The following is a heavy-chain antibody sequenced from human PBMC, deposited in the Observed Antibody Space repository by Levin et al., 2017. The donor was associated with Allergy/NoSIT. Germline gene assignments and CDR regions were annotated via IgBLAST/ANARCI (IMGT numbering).Heavy chain of an antibody. J-gene: IGHJ4*02. Sequence: SETLSLTCAVSGGSINGSNWWSWVRQPPGKGLEWIGEIYHSGYTNYNPSLKSRVTISVDNSKNQFSLKLRSMTAADAAVYYCARVRGTYWDCWGQGTVVTVSS. V-gene: IGHV4-4*02. CDR3: ARVRGTYWDC. D-gene: IGHD3-16*01. CDR2: IYHSGYT. CDR1: GGSINGSNW.